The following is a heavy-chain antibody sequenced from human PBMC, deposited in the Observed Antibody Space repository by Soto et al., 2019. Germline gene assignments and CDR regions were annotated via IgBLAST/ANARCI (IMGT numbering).Heavy chain of an antibody. Sequence: GGSLRLSCTASGFTLQNYAMAWVRQAPGKGLEWVSTLIGGHYGTAYSYSVKGRFTVSRDNSKNCLYLQMNSLGVEDTAMYFCAKGKSTGDIDWLDPWGQGSLVTVSS. CDR1: GFTLQNYA. CDR2: LIGGHYGT. D-gene: IGHD3-10*01. J-gene: IGHJ5*02. V-gene: IGHV3-23*01. CDR3: AKGKSTGDIDWLDP.